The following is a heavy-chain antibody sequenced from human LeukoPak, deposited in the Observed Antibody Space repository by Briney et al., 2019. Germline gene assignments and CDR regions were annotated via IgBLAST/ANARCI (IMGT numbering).Heavy chain of an antibody. CDR1: GGTFSSYA. Sequence: SVKVSCKASGGTFSSYAISWVRQAPGQGLEWMGRIIPILGIANYAQKFQGRVTITADKSTSTAYMEPSSLRSEDTAVYYCARQKRDGNNYDYWGQGTLVTVSS. CDR2: IIPILGIA. D-gene: IGHD5-24*01. CDR3: ARQKRDGNNYDY. V-gene: IGHV1-69*04. J-gene: IGHJ4*02.